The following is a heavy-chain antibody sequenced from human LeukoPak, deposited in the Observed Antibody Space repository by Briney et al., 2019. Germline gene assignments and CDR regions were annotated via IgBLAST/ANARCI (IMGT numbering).Heavy chain of an antibody. CDR1: GGSISSYY. V-gene: IGHV4-4*07. Sequence: SETLSLTCTVSGGSISSYYWNWIRQPAGKGLEWTGRIYTSVSTNYNPSLKSRVTISVDKSKNQFSLKLSSVTAADTAVYYCAREPFYYDSTLLDAFDIWGQGTMVTVSS. CDR3: AREPFYYDSTLLDAFDI. J-gene: IGHJ3*02. CDR2: IYTSVST. D-gene: IGHD3-22*01.